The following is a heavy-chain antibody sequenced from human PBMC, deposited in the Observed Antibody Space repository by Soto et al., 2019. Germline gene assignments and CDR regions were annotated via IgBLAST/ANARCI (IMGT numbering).Heavy chain of an antibody. CDR2: INGGTGQT. V-gene: IGHV1-3*01. CDR1: GYTFTTHA. D-gene: IGHD6-6*01. CDR3: ARDPSGYSSPSGTAAPVCYFDY. J-gene: IGHJ4*02. Sequence: GASVKVSCKASGYTFTTHAMHWVRQASGQSLEWMGWINGGTGQTKHSQRFQGRVTITRDTSASTAYMELSSLRSEDTAVYYCARDPSGYSSPSGTAAPVCYFDYWGQGTLVTVSS.